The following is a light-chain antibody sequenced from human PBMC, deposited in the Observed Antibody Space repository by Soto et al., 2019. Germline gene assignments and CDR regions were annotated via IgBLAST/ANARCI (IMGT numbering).Light chain of an antibody. J-gene: IGKJ2*01. V-gene: IGKV1-5*01. Sequence: DIQMTQSPSTLSASVEDRVTITCRASQSVSNWLAWYQQRPGKAPNLLIYDASRLQSGVPSRFSGSGSGTEFTLTISGLRPYDFATYYCQQYTAFPYTFGQGTKLELK. CDR2: DAS. CDR3: QQYTAFPYT. CDR1: QSVSNW.